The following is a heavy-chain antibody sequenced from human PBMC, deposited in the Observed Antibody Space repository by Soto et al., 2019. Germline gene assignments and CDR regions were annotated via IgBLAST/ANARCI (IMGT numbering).Heavy chain of an antibody. J-gene: IGHJ6*02. CDR1: GFTFSNYA. CDR2: LSATSGST. D-gene: IGHD5-18*01. Sequence: GGSLRLSCAASGFTFSNYAMSWVRQAPGKGLEWVSTLSATSGSTYYADSVKGRFTMSRDNSKNTLYLQVTSLSAEDTAVYYCAKDLPDTSWGGACYYYGLDVWGQGTTVTVSS. CDR3: AKDLPDTSWGGACYYYGLDV. V-gene: IGHV3-23*01.